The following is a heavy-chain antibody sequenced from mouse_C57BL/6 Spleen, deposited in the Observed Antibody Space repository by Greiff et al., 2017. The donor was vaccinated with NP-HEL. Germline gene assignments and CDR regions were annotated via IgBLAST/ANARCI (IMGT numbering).Heavy chain of an antibody. D-gene: IGHD2-3*01. J-gene: IGHJ3*01. V-gene: IGHV1-26*01. Sequence: VQLQQSGPELVKPGASVKISCKASGYTFTDYYMNWVKQSHGKSLEWIGDINPNNGGTSYNQKFKGKATLTVDKSSSTAYMELRSLTSEDSAVYYCAGGLLAWFAYWGQGTLVTVSA. CDR2: INPNNGGT. CDR1: GYTFTDYY. CDR3: AGGLLAWFAY.